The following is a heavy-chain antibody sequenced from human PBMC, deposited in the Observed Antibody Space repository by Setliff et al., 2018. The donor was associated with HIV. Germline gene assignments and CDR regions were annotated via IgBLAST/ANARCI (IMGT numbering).Heavy chain of an antibody. CDR3: ARFARDPTD. V-gene: IGHV4-59*08. CDR1: GASITSSY. CDR2: IYYSGDS. J-gene: IGHJ4*02. Sequence: SETLSLTCTVSGASITSSYWTWIRQSPGRGLEYLGYIYYSGDSNYSPSLKSRLSMSLDASNSQFSLRLNSLTAADTAMYYCARFARDPTDWGRGILVTVSS.